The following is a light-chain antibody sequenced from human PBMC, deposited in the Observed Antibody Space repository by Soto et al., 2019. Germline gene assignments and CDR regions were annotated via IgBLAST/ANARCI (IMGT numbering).Light chain of an antibody. Sequence: EIVITQSPVTLSASPGESATLSCRASQSVDNNVAWYQQKPGQAPRLLIVGSFARATGIPARFSGSGSGSEFTLTISGLXSEDFAVYYCQQYNDRPPISFGQGTRLEIK. CDR2: GSF. CDR1: QSVDNN. V-gene: IGKV3-15*01. CDR3: QQYNDRPPIS. J-gene: IGKJ5*01.